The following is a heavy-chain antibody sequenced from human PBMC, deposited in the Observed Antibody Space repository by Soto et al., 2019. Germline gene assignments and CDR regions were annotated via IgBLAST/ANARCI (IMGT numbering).Heavy chain of an antibody. CDR3: ARPRIGSSGGQLDS. CDR1: GFSFSGYA. J-gene: IGHJ4*02. D-gene: IGHD6-6*01. Sequence: GGSLRLSCAASGFSFSGYAMSWVRQAPGKGLEWVSSISGDGGDTYYADSVRGRFTISRDNFQDIIYLQLNSLRAEDTALYYCARPRIGSSGGQLDSWGQGTLVTVSS. CDR2: ISGDGGDT. V-gene: IGHV3-23*01.